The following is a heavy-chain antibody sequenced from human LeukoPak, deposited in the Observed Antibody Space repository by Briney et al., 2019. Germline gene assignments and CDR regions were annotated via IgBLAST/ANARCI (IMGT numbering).Heavy chain of an antibody. CDR3: TRTVGSIAAAASDAFDI. D-gene: IGHD6-13*01. V-gene: IGHV3-49*03. CDR2: IRSKAYGGTT. Sequence: GGSPRLSCTASGFTFGDYAMSWFRQAPGKGLEWVGFIRSKAYGGTTEYAASVKGRFTISRDDSKSIAYLQMNSLKTEDTAVYYCTRTVGSIAAAASDAFDIWGQGTMVTVSS. J-gene: IGHJ3*02. CDR1: GFTFGDYA.